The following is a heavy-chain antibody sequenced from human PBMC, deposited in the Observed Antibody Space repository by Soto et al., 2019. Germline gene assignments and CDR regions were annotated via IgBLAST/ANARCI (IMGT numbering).Heavy chain of an antibody. CDR2: VSKSDYT. Sequence: GSLRLSCAVSGFYFNNYGINWVRQAPGKGLEWVSSVSKSDYTYYSDSVKGRFTISRDNAKNSVSLQMNSLRAEDTAVYYCAREDSIIIPTVSDFWGQGTLVTVSS. V-gene: IGHV3-21*01. CDR1: GFYFNNYG. CDR3: AREDSIIIPTVSDF. D-gene: IGHD2-2*01. J-gene: IGHJ4*02.